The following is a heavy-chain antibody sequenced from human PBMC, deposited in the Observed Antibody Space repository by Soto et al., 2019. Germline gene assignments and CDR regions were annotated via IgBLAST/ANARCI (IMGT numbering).Heavy chain of an antibody. J-gene: IGHJ4*02. CDR1: GFSLNTSGMC. D-gene: IGHD2-21*02. CDR3: ARGVVTATHRDYFDY. V-gene: IGHV2-70*01. Sequence: GSGPTLVNPTPTLTLTCTFSGFSLNTSGMCVSWIRQPPGKALEWLALIDWDDDKYYSTSLKTRLTISKDTSKNQVVLTMTNMDPVDTATYYCARGVVTATHRDYFDYWGQGTLVTVSS. CDR2: IDWDDDK.